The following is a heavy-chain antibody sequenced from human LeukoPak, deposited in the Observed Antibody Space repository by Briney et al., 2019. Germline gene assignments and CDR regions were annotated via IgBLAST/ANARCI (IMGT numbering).Heavy chain of an antibody. CDR2: IYYSGST. Sequence: SETLSLTCTVSGGSISSYYWSWIRQPPGKGLEWIGYIYYSGSTNYNPSLKSRVTISVDTSKNQFSLKLSSVTAADTAVYYCARDSYSGYDYVGTSDYWGQGTLVTVSS. V-gene: IGHV4-59*01. J-gene: IGHJ4*02. CDR1: GGSISSYY. D-gene: IGHD5-12*01. CDR3: ARDSYSGYDYVGTSDY.